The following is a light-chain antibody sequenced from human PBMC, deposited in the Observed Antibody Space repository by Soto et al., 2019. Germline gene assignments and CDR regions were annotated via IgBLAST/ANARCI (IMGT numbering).Light chain of an antibody. CDR1: QSVSGW. Sequence: DIQMTQSPSTLSAYVGDTVTVTCRASQSVSGWLAWYQQKPGEAPKLLIYDVSSLQSGVPSRFSGSGSGTEFTLTISSLQSEDFATYYCQQYYSYPLTFGGGSKVDVK. J-gene: IGKJ4*01. CDR2: DVS. CDR3: QQYYSYPLT. V-gene: IGKV1-5*01.